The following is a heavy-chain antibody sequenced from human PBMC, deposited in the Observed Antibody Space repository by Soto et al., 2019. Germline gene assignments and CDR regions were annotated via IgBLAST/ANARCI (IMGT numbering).Heavy chain of an antibody. Sequence: EVQLLESGGGLVQPGGSLRLSCAASGFTFSSYAMNWVRQAPGTGLEWVSGISGSGGSTYYADSVKGRFTISGDNSKNTLYLQMNSLRAEDTAVYYCAKDRFGEYFYYGMDVWGQGTTVTVSS. D-gene: IGHD3-10*01. CDR1: GFTFSSYA. J-gene: IGHJ6*02. CDR2: ISGSGGST. V-gene: IGHV3-23*01. CDR3: AKDRFGEYFYYGMDV.